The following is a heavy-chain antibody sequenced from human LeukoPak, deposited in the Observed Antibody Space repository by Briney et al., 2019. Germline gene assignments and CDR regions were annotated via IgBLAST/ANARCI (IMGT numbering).Heavy chain of an antibody. CDR1: GFTFSSYS. V-gene: IGHV3-21*01. CDR3: ARDSTYYYDSGSSGPHYFDN. J-gene: IGHJ4*02. D-gene: IGHD3-10*01. Sequence: GGSLRLSCAASGFTFSSYSMNWVRQAPGKGLEWVSSISSSSSYIYYADSVKGRFTISRDNAKNSLYLQMNSLRAEDTAVYYCARDSTYYYDSGSSGPHYFDNWGQGTLVTVSS. CDR2: ISSSSSYI.